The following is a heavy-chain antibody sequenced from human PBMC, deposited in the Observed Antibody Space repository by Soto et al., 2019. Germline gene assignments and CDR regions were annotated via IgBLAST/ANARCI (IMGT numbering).Heavy chain of an antibody. V-gene: IGHV4-61*01. CDR2: VYHTGRT. J-gene: IGHJ4*02. CDR1: GGSFKSGSYS. CDR3: PRGFAYFDS. D-gene: IGHD3-3*01. Sequence: SETLSLTCTVSGGSFKSGSYSWSWIRQPPGKGLEWIGYVYHTGRTSYNPSLKSRVSISMDTSKNQFSLNPDSVTAADTAVYFCPRGFAYFDSWGQGTLVTVSS.